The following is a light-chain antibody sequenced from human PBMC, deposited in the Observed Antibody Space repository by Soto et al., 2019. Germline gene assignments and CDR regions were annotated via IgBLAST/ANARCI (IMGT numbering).Light chain of an antibody. CDR3: TQASQLPLT. CDR1: QSLLLGSGKAY. V-gene: IGKV2D-29*01. Sequence: DIVMTQTPLSLSVTPGQPASISCKASQSLLLGSGKAYLYWYLQKPGQPPQLLMSEVSNRFSGVPDRFSGSGSGTDFTLKISRVEAEDVGFYYCTQASQLPLTFGGGTKVEIK. J-gene: IGKJ4*01. CDR2: EVS.